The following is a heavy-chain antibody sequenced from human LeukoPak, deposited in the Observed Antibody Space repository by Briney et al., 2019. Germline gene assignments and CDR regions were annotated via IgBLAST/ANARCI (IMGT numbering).Heavy chain of an antibody. J-gene: IGHJ3*02. CDR1: GDSFSSNSAA. V-gene: IGHV6-1*01. CDR2: TYYRSKWYN. Sequence: SQTLSLTCAISGDSFSSNSAAWNWIRQSPSRGLEWLGRTYYRSKWYNDYAVSVKSRITINPDTSKNQFSLHLNSVTPEDTAVYYCARDQGYASGAWSDAFNIWGQGTMVTVSS. D-gene: IGHD6-19*01. CDR3: ARDQGYASGAWSDAFNI.